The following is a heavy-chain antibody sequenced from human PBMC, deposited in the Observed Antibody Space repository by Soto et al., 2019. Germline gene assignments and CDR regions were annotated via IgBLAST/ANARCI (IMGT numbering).Heavy chain of an antibody. CDR2: IWYDGSNK. J-gene: IGHJ6*02. D-gene: IGHD3-3*01. V-gene: IGHV3-33*01. Sequence: QVQLVESGGGVVQPGRSLRLSCAASGFTFSSYDMHWVRQAPGKGLEWVAVIWYDGSNKYYADSVKGRFTISRDNSKNTLYLQMNSLRAEDTAVYYCARGGLRYYYYGMDVWGQGTTVTVSS. CDR1: GFTFSSYD. CDR3: ARGGLRYYYYGMDV.